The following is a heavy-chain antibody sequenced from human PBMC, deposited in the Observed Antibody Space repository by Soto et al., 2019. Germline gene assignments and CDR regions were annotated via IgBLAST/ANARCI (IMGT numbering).Heavy chain of an antibody. CDR1: GGTFSTYA. Sequence: QVQLVQSGAEVRKPESSVKVSCKAPGGTFSTYAISWVRQAPGQGLEWMGGIIPMFGTASYAQRFHDRVTITADESTNTVYMELSSLRSEDTAVDFCACGIRLWLRRTNIGYSGWGPGTRVTVSS. CDR2: IIPMFGTA. D-gene: IGHD5-12*01. V-gene: IGHV1-69*12. J-gene: IGHJ4*02. CDR3: ACGIRLWLRRTNIGYSG.